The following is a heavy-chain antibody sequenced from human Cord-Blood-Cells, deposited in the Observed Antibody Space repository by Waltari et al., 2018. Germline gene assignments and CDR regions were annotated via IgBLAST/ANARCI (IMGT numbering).Heavy chain of an antibody. Sequence: QVQLVESGGGVVQPGRSLSLSCAASGFTFSSLGMHWVRQAPGKGLEWVAVIWYDGSNKYYADSVKGRFTISRDNSKNTLYLQMNSLRAEDTAVYYCARDGLGLRYWGQGTLVTVSS. CDR3: ARDGLGLRY. CDR2: IWYDGSNK. D-gene: IGHD3-16*01. V-gene: IGHV3-33*01. J-gene: IGHJ4*02. CDR1: GFTFSSLG.